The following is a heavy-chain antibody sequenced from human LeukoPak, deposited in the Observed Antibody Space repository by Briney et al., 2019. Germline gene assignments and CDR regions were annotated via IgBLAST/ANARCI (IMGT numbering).Heavy chain of an antibody. V-gene: IGHV1-69*10. CDR2: IIPILGIA. CDR1: GGTFSSYA. CDR3: ARDPDDYGDYPHY. D-gene: IGHD4-17*01. J-gene: IGHJ4*02. Sequence: VKVSCKASGGTFSSYAISWVRQAPGQGLEWMGRIIPILGIANYAQRFQGRVTITADKSTSTAYMELSSLRSEDTAVYYCARDPDDYGDYPHYWGQGTLVTVSS.